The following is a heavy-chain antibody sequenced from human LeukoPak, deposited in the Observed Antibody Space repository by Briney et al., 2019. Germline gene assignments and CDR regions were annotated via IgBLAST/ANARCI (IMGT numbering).Heavy chain of an antibody. CDR3: ARDAQTFGLYFHY. V-gene: IGHV1-2*02. CDR1: GDTFSAYC. Sequence: GASVEVCGNASGDTFSAYCMHWVRQAPGQGLEWRGWINPNSGGTNYAQKFQGRVTMTRDTSISTAYMELSRLRSDDTAVYYCARDAQTFGLYFHYWGQGPLVTVSS. J-gene: IGHJ4*02. CDR2: INPNSGGT. D-gene: IGHD3-10*01.